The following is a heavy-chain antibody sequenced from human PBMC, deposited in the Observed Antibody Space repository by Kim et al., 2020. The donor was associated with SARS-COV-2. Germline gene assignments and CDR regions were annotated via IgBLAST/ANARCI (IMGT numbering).Heavy chain of an antibody. Sequence: SETLSLTCTVSGGSISSSSNYWGWMRQPPGKGLEWIGNIQYSGSTYYNPSLKSRVTISLDTSKNQFSLKLSSVTAEDTAVYYCARDKPWFDPWGQGTLVTV. CDR2: IQYSGST. J-gene: IGHJ5*02. V-gene: IGHV4-39*07. CDR1: GGSISSSSNY. CDR3: ARDKPWFDP.